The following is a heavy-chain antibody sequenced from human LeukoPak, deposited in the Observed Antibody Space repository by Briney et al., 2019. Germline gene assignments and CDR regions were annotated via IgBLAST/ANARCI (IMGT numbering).Heavy chain of an antibody. CDR3: ARDKISINAFDM. CDR2: ITYIGST. CDR1: DASISGHY. V-gene: IGHV4-59*11. J-gene: IGHJ3*02. Sequence: SETLSLTCSVSDASISGHYLTWIRQPPGKGLEWIGYITYIGSTNYNPSLKSRVTISVDTSKNQFSLKLSSVTAADTAVYYCARDKISINAFDMWGQGTMVTVSS. D-gene: IGHD1-14*01.